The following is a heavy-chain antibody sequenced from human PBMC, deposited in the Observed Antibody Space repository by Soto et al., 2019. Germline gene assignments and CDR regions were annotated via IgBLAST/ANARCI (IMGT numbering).Heavy chain of an antibody. J-gene: IGHJ6*02. CDR3: ARGSYDFWSGFRLHYYYGMDV. V-gene: IGHV1-2*04. CDR2: INPNSGGT. D-gene: IGHD3-3*01. CDR1: GYTFTGYY. Sequence: ASVKVSCKASGYTFTGYYMHWVRQAPGQGLEWMGWINPNSGGTNYAQKFQGWVTMTRDTSISTAYMELSRLRSDDTAVYCCARGSYDFWSGFRLHYYYGMDVWGQGTTVTVSS.